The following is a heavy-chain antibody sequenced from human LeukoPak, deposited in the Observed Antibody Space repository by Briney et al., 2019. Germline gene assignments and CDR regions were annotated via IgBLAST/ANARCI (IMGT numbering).Heavy chain of an antibody. CDR2: IYPGDSDT. CDR3: ARQAIEGATKSNFDY. Sequence: GESLKISCKGSGYSFTNYWIGWVRQMPGKGLEWMGIIYPGDSDTRYSPSFQGQVTISADKSLSTAYLQWSGLKASDTAMYYCARQAIEGATKSNFDYWGQGTLVTVSS. D-gene: IGHD1-26*01. CDR1: GYSFTNYW. J-gene: IGHJ4*02. V-gene: IGHV5-51*01.